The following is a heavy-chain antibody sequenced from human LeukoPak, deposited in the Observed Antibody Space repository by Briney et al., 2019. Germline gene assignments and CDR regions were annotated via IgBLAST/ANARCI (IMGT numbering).Heavy chain of an antibody. V-gene: IGHV4-38-2*02. CDR1: GYSISSGYY. CDR2: IYYSGST. CDR3: ASHYDILTGYYPEYYFDY. Sequence: SETLSLTCTVSGYSISSGYYWAWIRQPPGKGLEWIGSIYYSGSTYYNPSLKSRVTISVDTSKNQFSLKLSSVTAADTAVYYCASHYDILTGYYPEYYFDYWGQGTLVTVSS. J-gene: IGHJ4*02. D-gene: IGHD3-9*01.